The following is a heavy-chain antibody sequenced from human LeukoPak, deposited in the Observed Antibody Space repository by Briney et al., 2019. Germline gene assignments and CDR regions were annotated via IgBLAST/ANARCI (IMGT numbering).Heavy chain of an antibody. CDR1: GFTFSSYA. D-gene: IGHD2-15*01. V-gene: IGHV3-30-3*01. CDR2: ISYDGSNK. CDR3: ARDGHLGYCSGGSCYWGYFDY. J-gene: IGHJ4*02. Sequence: GGSLRLSCAASGFTFSSYAMHWVRRAPGKGLEWVAVISYDGSNKYYADSVKGRFTTSRDNSKNTLYLQMNSLRAEDTAVYYCARDGHLGYCSGGSCYWGYFDYWGQGTLVTVSS.